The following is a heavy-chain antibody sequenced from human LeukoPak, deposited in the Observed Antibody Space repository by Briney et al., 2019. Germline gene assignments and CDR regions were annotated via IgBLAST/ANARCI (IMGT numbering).Heavy chain of an antibody. CDR3: ARDGVRYSSSWYSRY. Sequence: SGGSLRLSCAASGFTFSSYAMSWVRQAPGKGLEWVSSIFPSGGEIHYADSVRGRFTSSRDNSKSTLSLQMNSLRAEDTAMYYCARDGVRYSSSWYSRYWGQGTLVTVSS. CDR2: IFPSGGEI. J-gene: IGHJ4*02. D-gene: IGHD6-13*01. CDR1: GFTFSSYA. V-gene: IGHV3-23*01.